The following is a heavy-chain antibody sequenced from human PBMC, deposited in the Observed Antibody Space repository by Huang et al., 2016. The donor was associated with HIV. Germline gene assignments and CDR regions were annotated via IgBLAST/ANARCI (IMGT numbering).Heavy chain of an antibody. V-gene: IGHV3-30*02. J-gene: IGHJ4*02. CDR3: ARGDYYDSSGYHPGYFDY. Sequence: VQLMESGGGVVQPGGSLRLSCAASGFILSNYGMHWVRQAPCKGLEWVATIRNDGSKKYYGDSVKGRFTIARDNSKNTLFVQMSSLRTEDTAVYYCARGDYYDSSGYHPGYFDYWGQGTLVTVSS. D-gene: IGHD3-22*01. CDR2: IRNDGSKK. CDR1: GFILSNYG.